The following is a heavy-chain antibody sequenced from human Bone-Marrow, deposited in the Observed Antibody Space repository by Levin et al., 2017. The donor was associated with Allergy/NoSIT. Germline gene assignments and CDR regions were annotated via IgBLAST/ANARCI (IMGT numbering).Heavy chain of an antibody. CDR2: ISGTAATI. D-gene: IGHD1-20*01. CDR1: GFTFSSYE. J-gene: IGHJ4*02. V-gene: IGHV3-48*03. Sequence: GESLKISCTVSGFTFSSYEMNWVRQAPGKGLEWISYISGTAATIDYADSVKGRFTISRDSAKNLVYLQLTRLRVEDTGIYYCARLYRGFISGNFWGQGTLVTVSS. CDR3: ARLYRGFISGNF.